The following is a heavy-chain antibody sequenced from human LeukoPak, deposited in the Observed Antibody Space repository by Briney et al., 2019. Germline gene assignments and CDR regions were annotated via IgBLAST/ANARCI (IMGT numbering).Heavy chain of an antibody. CDR1: GYSFTTYW. J-gene: IGHJ4*02. D-gene: IGHD6-19*01. CDR3: ARHTYNNGWWGGDY. CDR2: IYPGDSDT. Sequence: GESLKISCKGSGYSFTTYWIGWVRPMPGKGLEWMGIIYPGDSDTRYSPSFQGHVTISADKSISTAYLQWSSLKASDTAMYYCARHTYNNGWWGGDYWGQGTLVTVSS. V-gene: IGHV5-51*01.